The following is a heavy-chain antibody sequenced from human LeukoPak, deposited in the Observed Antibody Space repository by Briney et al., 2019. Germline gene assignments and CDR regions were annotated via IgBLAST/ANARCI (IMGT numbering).Heavy chain of an antibody. CDR3: AREYSSGAPWFDP. J-gene: IGHJ5*02. V-gene: IGHV1-3*01. CDR1: GYTFTSYA. Sequence: ASVKVSCKASGYTFTSYAMHWVRQAPGQRLEWMGWINAGNGNTEYSQKFQGRVTITRDTSASTAYMELSSLRSEDTAVYYCAREYSSGAPWFDPWGQGTLVTVSS. CDR2: INAGNGNT. D-gene: IGHD6-25*01.